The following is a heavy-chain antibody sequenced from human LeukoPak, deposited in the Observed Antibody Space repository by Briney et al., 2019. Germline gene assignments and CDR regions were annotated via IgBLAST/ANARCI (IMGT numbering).Heavy chain of an antibody. Sequence: GGSLRLSCAASGFTFSSYWMYWVRQAPGKGLVWVSRINTDGSSTDYADSVKGRFTISRDNAKNTLYVQMNSLRAEDTAVYYCARGGIRFIDYWGQETLVTVSS. V-gene: IGHV3-74*01. CDR1: GFTFSSYW. CDR3: ARGGIRFIDY. J-gene: IGHJ4*02. CDR2: INTDGSST. D-gene: IGHD3-10*01.